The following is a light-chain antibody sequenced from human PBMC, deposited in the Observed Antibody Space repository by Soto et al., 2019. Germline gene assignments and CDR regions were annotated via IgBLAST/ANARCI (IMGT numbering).Light chain of an antibody. CDR1: QSISSW. Sequence: DNPMTQSPSTLSASVGDRVTITCRASQSISSWLAWYQQKPGKAPKLLIYKASSLEGGVPSRFSGSGSGTDFTLTISSLQPDDFATYYCQQYHSYSLTFGGGTKVDIK. CDR3: QQYHSYSLT. J-gene: IGKJ4*01. V-gene: IGKV1-5*03. CDR2: KAS.